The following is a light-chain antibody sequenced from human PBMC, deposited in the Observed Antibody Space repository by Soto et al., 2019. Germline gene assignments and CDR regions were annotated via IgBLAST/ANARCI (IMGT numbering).Light chain of an antibody. Sequence: EIVLTQSPATLSLSPGERATLSCRASQSIGTYLAWYQQKPGQAPRLLIYGASTRATGIPARFSGSGSGTEFTLTISSLQSEDFAVYYCQQYNNWPLTFGGGTKVDI. CDR3: QQYNNWPLT. J-gene: IGKJ4*01. CDR1: QSIGTY. V-gene: IGKV3-15*01. CDR2: GAS.